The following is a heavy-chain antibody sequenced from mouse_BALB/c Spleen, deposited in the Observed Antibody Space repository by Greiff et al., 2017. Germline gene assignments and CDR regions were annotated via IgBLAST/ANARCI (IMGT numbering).Heavy chain of an antibody. V-gene: IGHV1-4*01. CDR3: ARGIYYDYDTAWFAY. D-gene: IGHD2-4*01. Sequence: QVQLQQSGAELARPGASVKMSCKASGYTFTSYTMHWVKQRPGQGLEWIGYINPSSGYTNYNQKFKDKATLTADKSSSTAYMQLSSLTSEDSAVYYCARGIYYDYDTAWFAYWGQGTLVTVSA. CDR2: INPSSGYT. CDR1: GYTFTSYT. J-gene: IGHJ3*01.